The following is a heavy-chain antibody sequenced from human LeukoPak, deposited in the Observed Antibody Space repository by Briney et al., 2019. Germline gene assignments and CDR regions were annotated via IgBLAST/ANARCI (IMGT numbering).Heavy chain of an antibody. J-gene: IGHJ4*02. D-gene: IGHD3-22*01. CDR3: ARDFPYEGYFDY. V-gene: IGHV1-18*01. Sequence: ASVKVSCKASGYTFTSYGISWVRQAPGQGLEWMGWISAYNGNTNYAQKPQGRVTMTTDTSTSTAYMELRSLRSDDTAVYYCARDFPYEGYFDYWGQGTLVTVSS. CDR2: ISAYNGNT. CDR1: GYTFTSYG.